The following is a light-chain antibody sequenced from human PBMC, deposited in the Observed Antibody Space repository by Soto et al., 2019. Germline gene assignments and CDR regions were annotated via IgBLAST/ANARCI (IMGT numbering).Light chain of an antibody. CDR3: QQHNNWPPWT. Sequence: EIVMTQSPATLSVSPGERATLSCRASQSVSSNLAWYQQKPGQAPRLLMYGASTRATGIPARFSGSGPGTEFTLTISSLQSEDFAVYYCQQHNNWPPWTFGQGTKVEIK. CDR2: GAS. CDR1: QSVSSN. J-gene: IGKJ1*01. V-gene: IGKV3-15*01.